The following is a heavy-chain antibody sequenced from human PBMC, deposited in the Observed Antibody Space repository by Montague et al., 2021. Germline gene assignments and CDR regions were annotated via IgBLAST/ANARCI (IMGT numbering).Heavy chain of an antibody. D-gene: IGHD2-21*01. V-gene: IGHV3-7*01. CDR2: IKQGGSEK. CDR1: GFTFSNYW. J-gene: IGHJ4*02. Sequence: SLRLSCAASGFTFSNYWMSWVRQAPGKGLEWVANIKQGGSEKHYVDSGKGRFTISRDNAKNSLYLQMNSLRAEDTAVYFCARDQGQGYCGGDCYVGLDYWGQGTLVTVSS. CDR3: ARDQGQGYCGGDCYVGLDY.